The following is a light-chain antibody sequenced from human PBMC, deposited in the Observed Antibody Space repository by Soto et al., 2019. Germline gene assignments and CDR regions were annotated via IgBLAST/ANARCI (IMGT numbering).Light chain of an antibody. CDR3: HQYFIYPQT. V-gene: IGKV1-8*01. CDR1: QDIGRY. Sequence: AIRTTQSPSLLSASTGHRVTITCRASQDIGRYLGWYQQRPWKAPRLLIYTASTLQTGVPPRFSGSGSGTDFTLTVSYLQSEDFATYDCHQYFIYPQTFGQGTKV. J-gene: IGKJ1*01. CDR2: TAS.